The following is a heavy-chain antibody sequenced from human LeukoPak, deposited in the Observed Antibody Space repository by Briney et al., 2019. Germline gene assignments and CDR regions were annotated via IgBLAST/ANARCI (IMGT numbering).Heavy chain of an antibody. Sequence: ASVKVSCKASGGTFSSYAVSWVRQAPGQGLEWMGGIIPIFGTANYAQKFQGRVTMTTDTSTSTAYMELRSLRSDDTAVYYCARDRSAAVAGLDYWGQGTLVTVSS. CDR3: ARDRSAAVAGLDY. V-gene: IGHV1-69*05. CDR2: IIPIFGTA. CDR1: GGTFSSYA. J-gene: IGHJ4*02. D-gene: IGHD6-19*01.